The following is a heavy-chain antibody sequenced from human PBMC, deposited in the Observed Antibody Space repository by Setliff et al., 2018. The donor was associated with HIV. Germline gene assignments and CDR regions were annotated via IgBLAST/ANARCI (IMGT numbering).Heavy chain of an antibody. J-gene: IGHJ6*02. CDR1: GYTFTNYG. CDR3: ARDFPMIVVVIFKGQNYYGMDV. V-gene: IGHV1-18*01. Sequence: GASVKVSCKASGYTFTNYGVSWVREAPGQGLEWMGWISGYNGNTNYAQKLQGRVTLTTDTSTSTAHMELRSLRSDDTAVYYCARDFPMIVVVIFKGQNYYGMDVWGQGTTVTVSS. D-gene: IGHD3-22*01. CDR2: ISGYNGNT.